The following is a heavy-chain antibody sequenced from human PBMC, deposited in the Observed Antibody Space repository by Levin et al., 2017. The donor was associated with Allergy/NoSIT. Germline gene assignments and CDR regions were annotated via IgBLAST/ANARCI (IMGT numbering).Heavy chain of an antibody. J-gene: IGHJ4*02. CDR2: IYPGDSDT. CDR3: ARHNPPHYYDSTGLDY. D-gene: IGHD3-22*01. V-gene: IGHV5-51*01. CDR1: GYSFATYW. Sequence: GESLKISCKGSGYSFATYWIGWVRQMPGKGLEWMGTIYPGDSDTRYTPSFQGQVTISADKSTSTAYLQWSSLKASDSAMYYCARHNPPHYYDSTGLDYWGQGTLVTVSS.